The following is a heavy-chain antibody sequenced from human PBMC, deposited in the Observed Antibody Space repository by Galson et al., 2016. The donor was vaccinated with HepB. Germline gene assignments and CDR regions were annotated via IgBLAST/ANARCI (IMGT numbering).Heavy chain of an antibody. CDR2: TYHTGTS. CDR1: GASVNSSNW. J-gene: IGHJ5*01. D-gene: IGHD2-2*01. V-gene: IGHV4-4*02. CDR3: ARASIFPGARMVFDS. Sequence: SETLSLTCAVSGASVNSSNWWTWVRQAPGTGLEWIGETYHTGTSKNNPSLLSRFTMSIDNSRNLLSLNLNSVIAADTAVYYCARASIFPGARMVFDSWGQGILVTVSS.